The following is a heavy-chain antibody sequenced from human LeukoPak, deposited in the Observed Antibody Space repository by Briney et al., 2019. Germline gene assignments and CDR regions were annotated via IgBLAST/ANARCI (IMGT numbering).Heavy chain of an antibody. D-gene: IGHD5-12*01. J-gene: IGHJ6*03. CDR3: ATHSPEWRYSGYYNYYYIDV. V-gene: IGHV1-2*02. Sequence: VASVKVSCKASGYTFTGYYMHWVRQATGQGLEWMGWINPNSGGTNYAQKFQGRVTMTRDTSISTAYMELSRLRSDDTAVYYCATHSPEWRYSGYYNYYYIDVWGKGTTVTVSS. CDR2: INPNSGGT. CDR1: GYTFTGYY.